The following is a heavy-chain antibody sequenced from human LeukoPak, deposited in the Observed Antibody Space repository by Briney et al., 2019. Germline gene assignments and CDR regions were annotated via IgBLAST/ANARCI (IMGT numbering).Heavy chain of an antibody. D-gene: IGHD1-26*01. CDR3: ARHYPEYSGSYGRYRYFDY. J-gene: IGHJ4*02. CDR2: TYYRSKWYN. Sequence: SQTLSLTCAISGDSVSSNSAAWNWIRQSPSRGLEWLGRTYYRSKWYNDYAVSVKSRITINPDTSKNQFSLKLSSVTAADTAVYYCARHYPEYSGSYGRYRYFDYWGQGTLVTVSS. CDR1: GDSVSSNSAA. V-gene: IGHV6-1*01.